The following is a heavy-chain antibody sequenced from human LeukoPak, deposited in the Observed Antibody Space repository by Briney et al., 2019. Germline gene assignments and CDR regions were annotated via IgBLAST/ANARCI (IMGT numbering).Heavy chain of an antibody. D-gene: IGHD2-8*01. CDR3: VRNNAMDV. Sequence: GGSLRLSCAASGFTLSNHWMTWVRQVPGRGPEWVANVNRDGSETYYLDSVKGRFTISRDNAKGSLYLQMNSLRAEDTALYYCVRNNAMDVWGQGTAVIVSS. CDR1: GFTLSNHW. V-gene: IGHV3-7*03. J-gene: IGHJ6*02. CDR2: VNRDGSET.